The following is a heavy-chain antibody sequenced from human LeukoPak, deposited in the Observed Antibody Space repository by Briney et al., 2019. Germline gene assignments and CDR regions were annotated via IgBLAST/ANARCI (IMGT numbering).Heavy chain of an antibody. CDR2: IHPRDSDT. D-gene: IGHD3-22*01. CDR3: ARTMYYYDSSGTNQATYFDY. CDR1: RYNFVNYW. J-gene: IGHJ4*02. V-gene: IGHV5-51*01. Sequence: GESLKISCQGSRYNFVNYWIGWVRQMPGKGLEWMGIIHPRDSDTRYSPSFQGQVTIPVDKSINTAYLLWSSLKASDTAIYYCARTMYYYDSSGTNQATYFDYWGQGTLVTVSS.